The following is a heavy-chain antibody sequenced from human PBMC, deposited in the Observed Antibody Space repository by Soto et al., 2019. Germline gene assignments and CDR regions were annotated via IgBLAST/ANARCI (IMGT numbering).Heavy chain of an antibody. J-gene: IGHJ3*02. D-gene: IGHD6-19*01. CDR1: GFTFSSYS. CDR2: ISSSSSYI. CDR3: ARAAVAARAFDI. V-gene: IGHV3-21*01. Sequence: EVQLVESGGGLVKPGGSLGLSCAASGFTFSSYSMNWVRQAPGKGLEWVSSISSSSSYIYYADSVKGRFTISRDNAKNSLYLQMNSLRAEDTAVYYCARAAVAARAFDIWGQGTMVTVSS.